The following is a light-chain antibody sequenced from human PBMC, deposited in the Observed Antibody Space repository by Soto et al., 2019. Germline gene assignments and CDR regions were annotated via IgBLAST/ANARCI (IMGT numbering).Light chain of an antibody. CDR2: DAS. Sequence: EIVLTQSPATLSLSPGERAILSCRASQSVSSYLAWYQQKPGQAPRLLIYDASNRATGIPARFSGSGSGTDFTLTISSLEPEDFAVYYCQQRSNWPLFGGGTKGEIK. J-gene: IGKJ4*01. V-gene: IGKV3-11*01. CDR3: QQRSNWPL. CDR1: QSVSSY.